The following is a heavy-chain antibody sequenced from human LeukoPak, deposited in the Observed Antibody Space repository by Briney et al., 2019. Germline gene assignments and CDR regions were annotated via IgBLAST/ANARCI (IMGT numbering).Heavy chain of an antibody. CDR3: TTDYDILTGNNWFDP. CDR2: IKSKTDGGTT. V-gene: IGHV3-15*01. D-gene: IGHD3-9*01. CDR1: GFTFSNAW. J-gene: IGHJ5*02. Sequence: GGSLRLSCAASGFTFSNAWMSWVRQAPGKGLEWVGRIKSKTDGGTTDYAAPVKGRFTISRDDSKNTLYLQMNSLKTEDTAVYYCTTDYDILTGNNWFDPWGQGTLVTVSS.